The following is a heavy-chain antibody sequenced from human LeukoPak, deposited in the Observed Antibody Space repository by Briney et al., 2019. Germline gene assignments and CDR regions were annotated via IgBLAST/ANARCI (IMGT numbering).Heavy chain of an antibody. CDR3: AKVECSSTSCSGLFDP. J-gene: IGHJ5*02. CDR1: GFTFDDYA. Sequence: VQPGGSLRLSCAASGFTFDDYAMHWVRQAPGKGLEWVSGISWNSGSIGYADSVKGRFTISRDNAKNSLYLQMNSLRAEDTALYYCAKVECSSTSCSGLFDPWGQGTLVTVSS. V-gene: IGHV3-9*01. CDR2: ISWNSGSI. D-gene: IGHD2-2*01.